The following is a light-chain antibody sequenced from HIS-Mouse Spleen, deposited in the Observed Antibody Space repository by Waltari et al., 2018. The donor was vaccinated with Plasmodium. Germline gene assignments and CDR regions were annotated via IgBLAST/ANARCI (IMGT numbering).Light chain of an antibody. V-gene: IGLV3-10*01. CDR1: QLPKKY. CDR2: EDS. CDR3: YSTDSSGNHRV. Sequence: SYELTQPPSVSVSPGQTARITCSGAQLPKKYAYWYQQKSGQAPVLVIYEDSKRPSGIPERFSGSSSGTMATATISGAQVEDEADYYCYSTDSSGNHRVFGGGTKLTVL. J-gene: IGLJ3*02.